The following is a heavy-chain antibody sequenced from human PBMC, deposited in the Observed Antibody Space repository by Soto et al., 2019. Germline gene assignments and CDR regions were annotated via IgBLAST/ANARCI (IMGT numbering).Heavy chain of an antibody. J-gene: IGHJ6*02. CDR1: GFTFDGYA. CDR3: VRDSITYYYGMDV. CDR2: INWNSNDL. V-gene: IGHV3-9*01. Sequence: GGSLRLSCTASGFTFDGYAMQWVRQAPGKGLEWVSGINWNSNDLGYADSVRGRFTISRDNARNSLYLQMHSLRPGDTAVYYCVRDSITYYYGMDVWGQGTTVTVSS. D-gene: IGHD1-20*01.